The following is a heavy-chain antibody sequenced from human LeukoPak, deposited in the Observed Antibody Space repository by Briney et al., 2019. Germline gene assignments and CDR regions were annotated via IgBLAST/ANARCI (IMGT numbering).Heavy chain of an antibody. CDR1: GFTFSSHW. J-gene: IGHJ4*02. Sequence: GGSLRLSCAASGFTFSSHWMSWVRQAPGKGLEWVANIKQDGSEKYYVDSVKGRFTISRDNAKNSLYLQMNSLRAEDTAVYYCARVSWGSGSFDYWGQGTLVTVSS. D-gene: IGHD3-10*01. CDR3: ARVSWGSGSFDY. V-gene: IGHV3-7*01. CDR2: IKQDGSEK.